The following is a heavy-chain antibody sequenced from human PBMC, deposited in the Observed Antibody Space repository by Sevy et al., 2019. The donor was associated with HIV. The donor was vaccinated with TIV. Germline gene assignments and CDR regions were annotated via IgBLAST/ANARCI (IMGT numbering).Heavy chain of an antibody. Sequence: GGSLRLSCAASEFTFSSYSMNWVRQAPGKGLEWISYIIPSDTTIYYADSVKGRFTISRDNAKNSLYLQMNSLRAEDTAVYYCARDFMYAFDIWGQGTMVTVSS. D-gene: IGHD3-10*02. J-gene: IGHJ3*02. CDR2: IIPSDTTI. V-gene: IGHV3-48*01. CDR1: EFTFSSYS. CDR3: ARDFMYAFDI.